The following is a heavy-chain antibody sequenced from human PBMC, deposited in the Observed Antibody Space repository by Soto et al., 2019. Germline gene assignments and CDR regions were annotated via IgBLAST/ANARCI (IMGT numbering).Heavy chain of an antibody. J-gene: IGHJ6*02. CDR3: ARTGGMDV. CDR1: GGSFSGYY. CDR2: INHSGNT. V-gene: IGHV4-34*01. Sequence: QVQLQQWGAGLLKPSETLSLTCAVYGGSFSGYYWSWIRQPPGKGLEWIGEINHSGNTNYNPSLKSRVPILVDTSKNQVSLKLSSVTAADTAVYYCARTGGMDVWGQGTTVTVSS.